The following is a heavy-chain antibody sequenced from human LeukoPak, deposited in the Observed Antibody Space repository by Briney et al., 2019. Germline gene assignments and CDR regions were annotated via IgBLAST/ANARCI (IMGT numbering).Heavy chain of an antibody. D-gene: IGHD2-15*01. V-gene: IGHV3-7*01. CDR3: ARDGPGYCSGGSCYSQFFWVWYAFDI. CDR2: IKQDGSEK. J-gene: IGHJ3*02. Sequence: GGSLRLSCAASGFTFSSYWMSWVRQAPGKGLEWVANIKQDGSEKYYVDSVKGRFTISRDNAKNSLYLQMNSLRAEDTAVYYCARDGPGYCSGGSCYSQFFWVWYAFDIWGQGTMVTVSS. CDR1: GFTFSSYW.